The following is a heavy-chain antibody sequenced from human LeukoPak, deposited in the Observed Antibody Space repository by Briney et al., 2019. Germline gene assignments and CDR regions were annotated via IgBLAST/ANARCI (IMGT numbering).Heavy chain of an antibody. Sequence: ASVKVSCKASGYTFSGNYMHWVRQAPGQGLEWMGWINPNNGGTKYVQKFQGRVTMTRDTSISTAYMELSSLTSADTAVYYCAKDRGQQWLPDSWGQGTLVTVSS. J-gene: IGHJ4*02. V-gene: IGHV1-2*02. D-gene: IGHD6-19*01. CDR1: GYTFSGNY. CDR3: AKDRGQQWLPDS. CDR2: INPNNGGT.